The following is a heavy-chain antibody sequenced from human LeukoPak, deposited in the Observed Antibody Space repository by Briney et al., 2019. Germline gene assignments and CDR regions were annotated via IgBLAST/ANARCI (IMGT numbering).Heavy chain of an antibody. D-gene: IGHD3-10*01. J-gene: IGHJ4*01. Sequence: SETLSLTCTVSGGSISSGAYYWGWIRQPPGKGLEWIGAIYSSGTPYYNPSLKSRVTISVDTSKNQFSLKLTSVTAADTAVFYCARHPAYGPFDYWGHGALVTVSS. V-gene: IGHV4-39*01. CDR3: ARHPAYGPFDY. CDR2: IYSSGTP. CDR1: GGSISSGAYY.